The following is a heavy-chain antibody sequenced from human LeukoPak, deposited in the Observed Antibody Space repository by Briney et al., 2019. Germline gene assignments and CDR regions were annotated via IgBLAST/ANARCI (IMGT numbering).Heavy chain of an antibody. Sequence: GGSLRLSCAASGFTFSSSAMSWVRQAPGKGLEWVSAISNNGGYTYYADSVQGRFTTSRDNSKSTLCLQMNSLRAEDTAVYYCARSIAVAAYFDYWGQGTLVTVSS. D-gene: IGHD6-19*01. CDR2: ISNNGGYT. CDR3: ARSIAVAAYFDY. V-gene: IGHV3-23*01. CDR1: GFTFSSSA. J-gene: IGHJ4*02.